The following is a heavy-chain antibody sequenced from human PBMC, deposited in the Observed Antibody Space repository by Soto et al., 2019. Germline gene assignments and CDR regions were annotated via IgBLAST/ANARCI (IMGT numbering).Heavy chain of an antibody. V-gene: IGHV3-23*01. CDR3: ARDSVTRVSSDIPGMDV. D-gene: IGHD3-10*01. J-gene: IGHJ6*02. CDR1: GVDFSTYA. Sequence: GSLILSCVASGVDFSTYAMSWVRQAPGKGLEWVSVIGEGGVSRVYADAVKGRFTISRDNSKNTLYLQMTSLRVDDTAMYYCARDSVTRVSSDIPGMDVWGQGTTVTVS. CDR2: IGEGGVSR.